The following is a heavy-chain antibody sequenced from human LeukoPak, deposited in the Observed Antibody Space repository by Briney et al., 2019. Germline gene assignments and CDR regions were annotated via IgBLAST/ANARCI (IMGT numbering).Heavy chain of an antibody. CDR2: ISWNSGSI. J-gene: IGHJ4*02. D-gene: IGHD5-24*01. CDR3: AKDIRDGYNRPGDYFDY. CDR1: GFTFDDYA. Sequence: PGRSLRLSCAASGFTFDDYAMHWVRQAPGKGLEGVSGISWNSGSIGSADSVKGRFTISRDTAKNSLYLQMNSLRAEDTALYYCAKDIRDGYNRPGDYFDYWGQETLVTVSS. V-gene: IGHV3-9*01.